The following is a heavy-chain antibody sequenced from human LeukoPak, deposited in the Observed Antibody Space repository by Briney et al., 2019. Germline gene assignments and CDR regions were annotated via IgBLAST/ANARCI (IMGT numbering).Heavy chain of an antibody. CDR3: ARLGGNGYCSSTSCYTNWFDP. D-gene: IGHD2-2*02. CDR1: GGSINNYY. Sequence: SETLFLTCTDSGGSINNYYWSWIRQPAGKGLEWIGRIYTSGSTNYHPSLKSRVTMSVDTSKNQFSLKLSSVTAADTAVYYCARLGGNGYCSSTSCYTNWFDPWGQGTLVTVSS. CDR2: IYTSGST. J-gene: IGHJ5*02. V-gene: IGHV4-4*07.